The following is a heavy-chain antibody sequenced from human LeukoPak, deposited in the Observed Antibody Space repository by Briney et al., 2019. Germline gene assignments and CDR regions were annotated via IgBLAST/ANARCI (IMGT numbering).Heavy chain of an antibody. CDR2: ISWNSGSI. J-gene: IGHJ4*02. CDR1: GFTFDDYA. D-gene: IGHD6-13*01. Sequence: PGGSLRLSCAASGFTFDDYAMHWVRQAPGKGLEWVSGISWNSGSIGYADSVKGRFTISRDNAKNSLYLQMNSLRAEDTALYYCAKDRYSSSWYPPEDFDYWGQGTLVTVSS. CDR3: AKDRYSSSWYPPEDFDY. V-gene: IGHV3-9*01.